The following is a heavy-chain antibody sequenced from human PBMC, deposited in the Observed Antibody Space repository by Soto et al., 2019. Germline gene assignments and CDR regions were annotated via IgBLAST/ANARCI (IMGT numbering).Heavy chain of an antibody. V-gene: IGHV3-11*01. CDR1: GFTFSDYY. Sequence: QVQLVESGGGLVKPGGSLRLSCAASGFTFSDYYMSWIRQAPGKGLEGVSYISSSGSTIYYADSVKGRSTISRDNAKNSLYPQMNSLRAEDTAVYYCARYRYRYTANFDYWGQGTLVTVSS. CDR2: ISSSGSTI. CDR3: ARYRYRYTANFDY. D-gene: IGHD3-16*02. J-gene: IGHJ4*02.